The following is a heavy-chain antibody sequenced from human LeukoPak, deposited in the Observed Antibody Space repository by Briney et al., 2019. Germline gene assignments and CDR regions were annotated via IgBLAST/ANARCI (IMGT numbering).Heavy chain of an antibody. CDR2: IHSGGKS. Sequence: GSLRLSCAASGLTVRSNYMNWVRQAPGKGLEWVSVIHSGGKSVYADSVKGRFTISRDDSMNTMYLQMNSLTAEDTAVYYCAREDNRGSSGLDYSFMDVWGKGTTVIVSS. V-gene: IGHV3-53*01. J-gene: IGHJ6*03. CDR3: AREDNRGSSGLDYSFMDV. CDR1: GLTVRSNY. D-gene: IGHD6-6*01.